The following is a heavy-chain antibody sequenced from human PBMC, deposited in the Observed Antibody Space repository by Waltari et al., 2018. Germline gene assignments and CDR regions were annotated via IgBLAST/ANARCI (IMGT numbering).Heavy chain of an antibody. J-gene: IGHJ5*02. D-gene: IGHD3-10*01. V-gene: IGHV4-39*01. CDR3: ARQGLWFGELGIFNWFDP. Sequence: QLQLQESGPGLVKASETLSLTCTVSSGSISTTKPYWMWTRQPPGKGMEWVGLMIYNRCPSYNPSLRSRLTVSLDTSKIQFSLKLTSVTAADTAVYYCARQGLWFGELGIFNWFDPWGQGTLFTVSS. CDR1: SGSISTTKPY. CDR2: MIYNRCP.